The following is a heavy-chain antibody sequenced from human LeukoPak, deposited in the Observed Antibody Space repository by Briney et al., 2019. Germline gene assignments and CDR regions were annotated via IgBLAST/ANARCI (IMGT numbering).Heavy chain of an antibody. Sequence: GASVKVSCKASGYTFTSYDISWVRQATGQGLEWMGWMNPNSGNTGYAQKFQGRVTMTRNTSISTAYMELSSLRSEDTAVYYCARAPAVVAATQPHLYYFDYWGQGTLVTVSS. CDR1: GYTFTSYD. CDR3: ARAPAVVAATQPHLYYFDY. CDR2: MNPNSGNT. J-gene: IGHJ4*02. V-gene: IGHV1-8*01. D-gene: IGHD2-15*01.